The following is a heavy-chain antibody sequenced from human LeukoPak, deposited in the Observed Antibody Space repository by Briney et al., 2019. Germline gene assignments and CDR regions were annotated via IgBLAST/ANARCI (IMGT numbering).Heavy chain of an antibody. CDR3: ARGAHFDY. J-gene: IGHJ4*02. D-gene: IGHD1-26*01. CDR1: GFTFSSYS. Sequence: PGGSLRLSCAASGFTFSSYSMNWVRQAPGKGLEWVSSISGSSSYIYYADSVKGRFTISRDNAKNSLYMQMNSLRAEDTAVYYCARGAHFDYWGQGTLVTVSS. V-gene: IGHV3-21*01. CDR2: ISGSSSYI.